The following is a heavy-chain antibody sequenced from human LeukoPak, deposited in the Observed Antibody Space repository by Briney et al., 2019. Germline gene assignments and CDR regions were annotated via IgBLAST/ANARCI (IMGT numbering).Heavy chain of an antibody. CDR1: GYTFTSYD. J-gene: IGHJ6*02. Sequence: ASVKLSCKASGYTFTSYDINWVRQATGQGHERMGWTNPNSGNTTYAQQFQGRVTMTRSTSISTAYMELSSLRSEDTAVYYCARGGTDGSGSYRVTAIMISAEGMDVWGQGTTVTVSS. CDR2: TNPNSGNT. V-gene: IGHV1-8*01. D-gene: IGHD3-10*01. CDR3: ARGGTDGSGSYRVTAIMISAEGMDV.